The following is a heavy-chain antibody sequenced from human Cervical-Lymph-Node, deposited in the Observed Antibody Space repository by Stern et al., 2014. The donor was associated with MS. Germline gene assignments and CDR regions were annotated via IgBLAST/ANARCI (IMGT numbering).Heavy chain of an antibody. D-gene: IGHD4-23*01. V-gene: IGHV3-11*01. CDR1: GFNFRDYD. CDR3: ARTYYGGNSGLGY. Sequence: QMQLVQSGGGLVKPGGSLRLSCEAYGFNFRDYDMNWIRQAPGKGLEWVSGISGSGNTIYNADSVGGRFTISRDNTKKSLYLQMNSLRVEDTAVYYCARTYYGGNSGLGYWGQGALVTVSS. CDR2: ISGSGNTI. J-gene: IGHJ4*02.